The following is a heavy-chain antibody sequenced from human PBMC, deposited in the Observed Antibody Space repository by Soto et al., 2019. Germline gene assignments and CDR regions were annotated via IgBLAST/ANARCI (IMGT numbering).Heavy chain of an antibody. V-gene: IGHV3-23*01. CDR1: GFTFSNYG. Sequence: GGSLRLSCAASGFTFSNYGMSWVRQAPGKGLEWVSVMSGSGDDAYYADSVKGRFTISRDNSKNMLYLQMNSLRAEDTAVYFCAKKVTVYAVDPADYWGQGTQVTVSS. CDR2: MSGSGDDA. D-gene: IGHD3-3*01. J-gene: IGHJ4*02. CDR3: AKKVTVYAVDPADY.